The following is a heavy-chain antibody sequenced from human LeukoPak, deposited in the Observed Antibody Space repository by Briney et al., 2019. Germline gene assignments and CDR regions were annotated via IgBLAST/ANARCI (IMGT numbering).Heavy chain of an antibody. CDR2: IRNDGSNK. Sequence: GGSLRLSCAASGFTFSGYGMDWVRQAPGKGLEWVAFIRNDGSNKYYADSVKGRFTISRDNSKNTLYLQMNSLRPEDRAVYYCAKHVAGYYFDYWGQGTLVTVSS. V-gene: IGHV3-30*02. CDR1: GFTFSGYG. CDR3: AKHVAGYYFDY. D-gene: IGHD3-22*01. J-gene: IGHJ4*02.